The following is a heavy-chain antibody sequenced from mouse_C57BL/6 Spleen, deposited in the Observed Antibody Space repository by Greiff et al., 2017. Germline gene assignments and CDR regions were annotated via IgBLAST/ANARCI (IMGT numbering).Heavy chain of an antibody. CDR2: IDIGNGYT. CDR1: GYTFTSYG. J-gene: IGHJ4*01. CDR3: ARVLLDAMDY. D-gene: IGHD2-12*01. V-gene: IGHV1-58*01. Sequence: VQLQQSGAELVRPGSSVKMSCTTSGYTFTSYGIKWVKQRPGQGLEWIGYIDIGNGYTEYNEIFKGKATLTSDTSSSTRYMQLSSLTSEDSAIYVCARVLLDAMDYWGQGTSASVSS.